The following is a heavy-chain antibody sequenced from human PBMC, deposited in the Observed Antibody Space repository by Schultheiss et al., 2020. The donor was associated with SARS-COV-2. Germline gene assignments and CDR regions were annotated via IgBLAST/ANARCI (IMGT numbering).Heavy chain of an antibody. V-gene: IGHV4-59*01. J-gene: IGHJ3*02. CDR2: IYYSGST. Sequence: SETLSLTCAVYGGSISSYYWSWIRQPPGKGLEWIGYIYYSGSTNYNPSLKSRVTISVDTSKNQFSLKLSSVTAADTAVYYCARAYDSSHFDIWGQGTMVTVSS. CDR3: ARAYDSSHFDI. D-gene: IGHD3-22*01. CDR1: GGSISSYY.